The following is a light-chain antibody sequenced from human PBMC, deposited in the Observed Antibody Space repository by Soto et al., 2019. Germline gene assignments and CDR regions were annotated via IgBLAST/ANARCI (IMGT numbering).Light chain of an antibody. Sequence: QSVLTQPPSVSGAPGQRVTISCTGSSSNIGAGYDVHWYQQLPGTAPKLLISGNDNRPSGVPDRFSGSKSGTSASLAITGLQPEDEAEYYCQASDSSGSVVFGGGTKLTVL. V-gene: IGLV1-40*01. CDR3: QASDSSGSVV. CDR2: GND. J-gene: IGLJ3*02. CDR1: SSNIGAGYD.